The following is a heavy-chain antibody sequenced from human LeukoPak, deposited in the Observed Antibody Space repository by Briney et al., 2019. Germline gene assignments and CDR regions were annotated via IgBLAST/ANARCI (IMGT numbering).Heavy chain of an antibody. CDR3: VRDRGYSNFDY. V-gene: IGHV3-7*01. D-gene: IGHD4-11*01. Sequence: PGGSLRLSCATSGFTFSNYWMSWVRQAPGKGLEWVANMKEDGSEINYVDSVKGRFTISRDNAQDSLYLQMNSLRVEDTAVYYCVRDRGYSNFDYWGQGTLVTVSS. J-gene: IGHJ4*02. CDR1: GFTFSNYW. CDR2: MKEDGSEI.